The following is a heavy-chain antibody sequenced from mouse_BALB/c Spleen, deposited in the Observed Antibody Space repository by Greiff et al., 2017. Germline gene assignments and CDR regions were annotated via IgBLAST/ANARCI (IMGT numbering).Heavy chain of an antibody. D-gene: IGHD1-2*01. V-gene: IGHV10-1*02. CDR2: IRSKSNNYAT. Sequence: EVQLVESGGGLVQPKGSLKLSCAASGFTFNTYAMNWVRQAPGKGLEWVARIRSKSNNYATYYADSVKDRFTISRDDSQSMLYLQMNNLKTEDTAMYYCVRGVLGFATAYYAMDYWGQGTSVTVSS. CDR3: VRGVLGFATAYYAMDY. J-gene: IGHJ4*01. CDR1: GFTFNTYA.